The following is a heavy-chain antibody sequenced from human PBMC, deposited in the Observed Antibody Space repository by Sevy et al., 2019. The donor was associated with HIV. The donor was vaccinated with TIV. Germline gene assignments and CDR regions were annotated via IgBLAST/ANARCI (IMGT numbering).Heavy chain of an antibody. J-gene: IGHJ6*02. CDR2: ISSSSYI. CDR3: ARDYTYSSGWYSGGMDV. V-gene: IGHV3-21*01. CDR1: GFTFSSYS. D-gene: IGHD6-19*01. Sequence: GGSLRLSCAASGFTFSSYSMNWVRQAPGKGLEWVSSISSSSYIYYADSVKGRFDISRDNATNSLYLQMNSLRAEYTAVYYCARDYTYSSGWYSGGMDVWGQGTTVTVSS.